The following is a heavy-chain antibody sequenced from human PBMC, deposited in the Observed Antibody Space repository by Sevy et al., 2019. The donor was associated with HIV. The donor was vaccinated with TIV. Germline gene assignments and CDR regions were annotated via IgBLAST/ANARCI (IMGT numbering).Heavy chain of an antibody. CDR3: TRWKAAQSIFDY. V-gene: IGHV3-49*04. J-gene: IGHJ4*02. D-gene: IGHD6-13*01. CDR2: LKSDVYGGTV. Sequence: GGSQRLSCTASGFTFGDYCMSWVRQAPGKGLEWVAFLKSDVYGGTVDHAAAVRGRFVISRDDSKTIAYLQMNDLKTEDTGVYYCTRWKAAQSIFDYWGQGALVTVSS. CDR1: GFTFGDYC.